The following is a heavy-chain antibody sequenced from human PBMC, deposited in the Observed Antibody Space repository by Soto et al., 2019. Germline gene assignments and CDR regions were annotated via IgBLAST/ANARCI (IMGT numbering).Heavy chain of an antibody. CDR3: ARVRKAARVNWFDP. D-gene: IGHD6-6*01. J-gene: IGHJ5*02. Sequence: SETLSLTCTVSGGSISSYYWSWIRQPPGKGLEWIGYIYYSGSTNYNPSLKSRVTISVDTSKNQFSLKLSSVTAADTAVYYCARVRKAARVNWFDPWGQGTLVTVSS. CDR1: GGSISSYY. CDR2: IYYSGST. V-gene: IGHV4-59*12.